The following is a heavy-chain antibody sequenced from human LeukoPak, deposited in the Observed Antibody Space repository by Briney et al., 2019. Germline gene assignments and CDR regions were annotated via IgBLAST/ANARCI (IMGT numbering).Heavy chain of an antibody. CDR3: ARGYCSGGSCYRTNPIDY. V-gene: IGHV4-34*01. Sequence: PSETLSLTCAVYGGSFSGYYWSWIRQPPGKGLEWSGEINHSGSTNYNPSLKSRVTISVDTSKNQFSLKLSSVTAADTAVYYCARGYCSGGSCYRTNPIDYWGQGTLVTVSS. CDR2: INHSGST. CDR1: GGSFSGYY. J-gene: IGHJ4*02. D-gene: IGHD2-15*01.